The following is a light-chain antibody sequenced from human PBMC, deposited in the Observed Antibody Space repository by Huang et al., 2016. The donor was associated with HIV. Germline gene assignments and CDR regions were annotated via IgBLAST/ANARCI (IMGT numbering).Light chain of an antibody. V-gene: IGKV3-15*01. CDR1: RSLSST. Sequence: EVVMTQSPVTLSVSPGERATLSCRASRSLSSTLAWYQQKLGQAPRLLIYGTPTRATGIPARFSGTGSGTEFTLTISSLQSEDFAVYYCQQYNNWPPAFGQGTKVEIK. CDR3: QQYNNWPPA. CDR2: GTP. J-gene: IGKJ1*01.